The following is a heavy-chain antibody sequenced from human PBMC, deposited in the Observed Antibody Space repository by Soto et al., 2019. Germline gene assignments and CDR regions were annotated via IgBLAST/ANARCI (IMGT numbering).Heavy chain of an antibody. Sequence: ASVKVSCKASGGTFSSYAISWVRQAPGQGLEWMGGIIPIFGTANYAQKFQGRVTITADESTSTAYMELSSLRSEDTAVYYCARLLTGSHRLYYYYGMDVWGQGTTVTVSS. D-gene: IGHD1-20*01. CDR2: IIPIFGTA. V-gene: IGHV1-69*13. CDR1: GGTFSSYA. J-gene: IGHJ6*02. CDR3: ARLLTGSHRLYYYYGMDV.